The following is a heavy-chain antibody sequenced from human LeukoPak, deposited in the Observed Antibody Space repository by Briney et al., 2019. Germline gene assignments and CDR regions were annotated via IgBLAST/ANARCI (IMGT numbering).Heavy chain of an antibody. CDR1: GGSFSGYY. V-gene: IGHV4-59*01. J-gene: IGHJ4*02. Sequence: EPSETLSLTCAVYGGSFSGYYWSWIRQPPGKGLEWIGYIYYSGSTNYNPSLKSRVTISVDTSKNQFSLKLSSVTAADTAVYYCARALHRSSWYEAYYFDYWGQGTLVTVSS. CDR3: ARALHRSSWYEAYYFDY. CDR2: IYYSGST. D-gene: IGHD6-13*01.